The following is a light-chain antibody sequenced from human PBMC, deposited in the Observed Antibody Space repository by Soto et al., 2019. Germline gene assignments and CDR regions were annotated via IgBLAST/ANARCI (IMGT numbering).Light chain of an antibody. Sequence: EIVLTQSPGTLSLSPGEGATLSCRASQSISGTLAWYQQKPGQAPRLLIYGASTRATGIPARFSGSGSGTEFTLTISSLQSEDFAIYYCQQYNNWPWTFGQGTKVDIK. J-gene: IGKJ1*01. CDR2: GAS. V-gene: IGKV3-15*01. CDR3: QQYNNWPWT. CDR1: QSISGT.